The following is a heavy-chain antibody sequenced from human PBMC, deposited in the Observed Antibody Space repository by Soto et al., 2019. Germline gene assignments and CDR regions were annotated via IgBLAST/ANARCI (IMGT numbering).Heavy chain of an antibody. CDR1: GGTFSSYA. D-gene: IGHD5-18*01. J-gene: IGHJ6*01. V-gene: IGHV1-69*01. CDR2: IIPIFGTA. CDR3: ARGYQDTANYYGMDV. Sequence: QVQLVQSGAVVKKPGSSVKVSCKASGGTFSSYAISWLRQAPGQRLEWMGGIIPIFGTANYEQKFQGRVTITADESTSTAYRERSSLRSEDTAVYYCARGYQDTANYYGMDVWGQGTTVTVSS.